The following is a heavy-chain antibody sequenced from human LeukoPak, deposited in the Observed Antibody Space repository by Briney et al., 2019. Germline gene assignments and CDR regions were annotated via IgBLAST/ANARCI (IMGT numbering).Heavy chain of an antibody. CDR2: INPSGGST. J-gene: IGHJ3*02. CDR3: ARALGYSSGWYEGGDAFDI. Sequence: ASVTVSCTASGYTFTSYYMHWVRQAPGQGLEWMGIINPSGGSTSYAQKFQGRVTMTRDTSTSTVYMELSSLRSEDTAVYYCARALGYSSGWYEGGDAFDIWGQGTMVTVSS. D-gene: IGHD6-19*01. V-gene: IGHV1-46*01. CDR1: GYTFTSYY.